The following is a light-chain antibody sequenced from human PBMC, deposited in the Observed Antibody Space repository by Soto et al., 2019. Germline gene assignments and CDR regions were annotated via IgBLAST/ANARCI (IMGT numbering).Light chain of an antibody. J-gene: IGKJ2*01. CDR1: QGIRDE. Sequence: AIQMTQFPASLSASVGDRVTITCRASQGIRDELGWYQQKPGEAPKLLIYGASRLESGVPSRFSGSGSRTDSSLTIYSLRPEYAATCFCLQDYNYPRTFGQGTKLQIK. V-gene: IGKV1-6*01. CDR3: LQDYNYPRT. CDR2: GAS.